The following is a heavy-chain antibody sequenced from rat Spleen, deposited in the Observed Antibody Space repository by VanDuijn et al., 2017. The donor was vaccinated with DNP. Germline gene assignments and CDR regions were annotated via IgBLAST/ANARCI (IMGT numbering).Heavy chain of an antibody. CDR1: EFTFSNFY. CDR3: ATQSSYSSFIYAMDA. V-gene: IGHV5S10*01. CDR2: IIYDDSRT. J-gene: IGHJ4*01. Sequence: EVQLVESGGGLVQPGRSMKLSCLASEFTFSNFYMAWVRQAPTKGLEWVATIIYDDSRTYYRDSVKGRFTISRDNAKNTLFLQMDSLTSEDTATYYCATQSSYSSFIYAMDAWGQGTSVTVSS. D-gene: IGHD1-2*01.